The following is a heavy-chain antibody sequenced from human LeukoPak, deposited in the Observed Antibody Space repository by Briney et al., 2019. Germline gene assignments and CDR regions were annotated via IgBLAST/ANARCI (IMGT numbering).Heavy chain of an antibody. Sequence: ASVKLSCKASGYTFTSYGISWVRQAPGQGLEWMGWISAYNGNTNYAQKLQGRVTMTTDTSTSTAYMELRSLRSDDAVVYCCARDRDYGGNSGLDYWGQGTLVTVSS. V-gene: IGHV1-18*01. CDR3: ARDRDYGGNSGLDY. CDR2: ISAYNGNT. CDR1: GYTFTSYG. J-gene: IGHJ4*02. D-gene: IGHD4-23*01.